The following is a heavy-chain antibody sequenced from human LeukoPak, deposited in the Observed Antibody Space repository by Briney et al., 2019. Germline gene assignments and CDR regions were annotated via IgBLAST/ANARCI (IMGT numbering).Heavy chain of an antibody. Sequence: GGSLRLSCAASGFTFSSYSMNWVRQAPGKGLEWVSSIISSSSYIYYADSVKGRFSISRDNTKNTLFLQMNSLRAEDTAVCYCERDKGYPMHALFDYWRQGTMVSVSS. V-gene: IGHV3-21*01. CDR1: GFTFSSYS. J-gene: IGHJ4*02. CDR2: IISSSSYI. D-gene: IGHD5-12*01. CDR3: ERDKGYPMHALFDY.